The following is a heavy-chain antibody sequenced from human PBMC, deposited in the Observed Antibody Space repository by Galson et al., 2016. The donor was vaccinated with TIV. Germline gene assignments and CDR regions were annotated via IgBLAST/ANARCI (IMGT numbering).Heavy chain of an antibody. Sequence: SLRLSCAASGFTFSTFSITYMSWVRQAPGKGLEWVSLIYSDGTTYYADSVKGRFTIPRDNSKNTLYLQLNSLRADDTAVYYCATTTPAIIPLGYYFDSWGQGTLVTVSS. CDR2: IYSDGTT. V-gene: IGHV3-53*01. CDR1: GFTFSTFSITY. D-gene: IGHD1-7*01. J-gene: IGHJ4*02. CDR3: ATTTPAIIPLGYYFDS.